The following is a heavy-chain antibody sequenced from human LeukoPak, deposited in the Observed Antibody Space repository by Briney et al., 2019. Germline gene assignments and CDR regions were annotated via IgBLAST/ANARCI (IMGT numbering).Heavy chain of an antibody. Sequence: SETLSLTCSVSGASFTMGSYYWAWIRQPPGKGLEWIGTFHFSGSAYYNPSLKSRVTISVDTSKNSVSLMLRSVTAADTAVYFCARPFQDYDKGTFFYFFDFWGQGILVTVSS. CDR3: ARPFQDYDKGTFFYFFDF. D-gene: IGHD3-22*01. V-gene: IGHV4-39*01. CDR1: GASFTMGSYY. CDR2: FHFSGSA. J-gene: IGHJ4*02.